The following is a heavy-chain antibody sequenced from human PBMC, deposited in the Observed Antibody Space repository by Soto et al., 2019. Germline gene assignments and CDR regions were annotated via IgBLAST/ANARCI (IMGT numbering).Heavy chain of an antibody. Sequence: QITLKESGPTLVKPTQTLPLTCTFSGFSLRSSAVGVGWIRQPPGKALEWLALIYWDDDKRYSPSLKSRPTNTKDTSKTRVVLTITNMDPVDTATYSCARRWGSGNDFNWCFDLWGRGTLVTVSS. J-gene: IGHJ2*01. D-gene: IGHD5-12*01. CDR3: ARRWGSGNDFNWCFDL. V-gene: IGHV2-5*02. CDR2: IYWDDDK. CDR1: GFSLRSSAVG.